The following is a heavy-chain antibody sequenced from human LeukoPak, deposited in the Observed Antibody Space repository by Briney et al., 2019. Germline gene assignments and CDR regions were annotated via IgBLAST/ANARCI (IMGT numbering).Heavy chain of an antibody. J-gene: IGHJ4*02. D-gene: IGHD1-26*01. Sequence: GGSLRLSCAASGLTFSNAWMNWVRQAPGKGLKWVGRIKSKTDGGTTDYAAPVKGRFTISRDDSKNTLYLQMNSLKTEDTAVYYCTTGADISIVGATGPDYWGQGTLVTVSS. CDR2: IKSKTDGGTT. CDR1: GLTFSNAW. V-gene: IGHV3-15*07. CDR3: TTGADISIVGATGPDY.